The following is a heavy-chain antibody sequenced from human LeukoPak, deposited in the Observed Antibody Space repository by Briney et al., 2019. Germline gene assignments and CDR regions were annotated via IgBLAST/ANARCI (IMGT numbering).Heavy chain of an antibody. V-gene: IGHV3-13*01. CDR3: ARALNYYDSSGYYHDAFDI. Sequence: GGSLRLSCAASGFTFSSYDMHWVRQATGKGLEWVSAIGTAGDTYYPGSVKGRFTISRENAKNSLYLQMNSLRAGDTAVYYCARALNYYDSSGYYHDAFDIWGQGTMVTVSS. CDR2: IGTAGDT. D-gene: IGHD3-22*01. J-gene: IGHJ3*02. CDR1: GFTFSSYD.